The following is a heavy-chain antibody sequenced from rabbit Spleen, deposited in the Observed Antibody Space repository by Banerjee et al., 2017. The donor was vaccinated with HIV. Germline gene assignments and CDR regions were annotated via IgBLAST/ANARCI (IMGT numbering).Heavy chain of an antibody. CDR3: ARDLAAWNSGSYAFNL. V-gene: IGHV1S40*01. J-gene: IGHJ4*01. D-gene: IGHD1-1*01. CDR1: GCSFGSYW. CDR2: ISYIRGSR. Sequence: QSLEESGGDLVKPVASLTLTCTASGCSFGSYWMCWFRQAQGKGLEWIACISYIRGSRYYESRANGRFPISKTSSATVTLQMTSLAAADTATYFCARDLAAWNSGSYAFNLWGPATLVTIS.